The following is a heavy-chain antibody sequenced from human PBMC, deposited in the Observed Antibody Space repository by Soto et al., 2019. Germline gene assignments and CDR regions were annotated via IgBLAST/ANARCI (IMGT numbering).Heavy chain of an antibody. CDR3: AKSDWFDP. J-gene: IGHJ5*02. CDR1: GFTVSSVY. Sequence: GGSLRLSCEASGFTVSSVYMSWVRQAPGKGLEWVSRIKSDGSITSYADSVKGRFTISRDNAKNTLYLQLNSLTAEDTAVYYCAKSDWFDPWGQGALVTVSS. V-gene: IGHV3-74*01. CDR2: IKSDGSIT.